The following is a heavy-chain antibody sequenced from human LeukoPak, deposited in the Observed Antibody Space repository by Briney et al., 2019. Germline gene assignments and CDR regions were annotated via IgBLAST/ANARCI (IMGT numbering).Heavy chain of an antibody. CDR3: ARGYGDYVASGFHH. CDR2: IWYDGSNK. V-gene: IGHV3-33*01. J-gene: IGHJ1*01. D-gene: IGHD4-17*01. Sequence: XWXXXXPXXXLEWVAVIWYDGSNKYYADSVKGRFTISRDNSKNTLYLQMNSLRAEDTAVYYCARGYGDYVASGFHHWGQGTLVTVSS.